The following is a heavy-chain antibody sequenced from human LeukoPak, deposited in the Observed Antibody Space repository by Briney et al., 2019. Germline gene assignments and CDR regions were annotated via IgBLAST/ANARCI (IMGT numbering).Heavy chain of an antibody. D-gene: IGHD2-15*01. CDR1: GGSISSYY. Sequence: TSETLSLTCTVSGGSISSYYWSWIRQPAGKGLEWIGRIHTSGNTNYNPSLKSRVTMSVDTSKNQFSLKLSSVTAADTAVYYCASTSGYCSGGNCYSAFDYWGQGTLVTVSS. J-gene: IGHJ4*02. CDR2: IHTSGNT. V-gene: IGHV4-4*07. CDR3: ASTSGYCSGGNCYSAFDY.